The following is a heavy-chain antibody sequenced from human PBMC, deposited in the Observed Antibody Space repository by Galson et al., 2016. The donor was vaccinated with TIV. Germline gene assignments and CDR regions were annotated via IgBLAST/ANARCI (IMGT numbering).Heavy chain of an antibody. Sequence: SLRLSCAASGFTFSSYTFHWVRQTPGKGLEWVAIISHDRNNKDVADSVQGRFTISRDSSKNTVYLQMNNLRPEDTALYFCTRDGRGNWKYVDYFDYWGQGTLVTVSS. CDR2: ISHDRNNK. CDR3: TRDGRGNWKYVDYFDY. J-gene: IGHJ4*02. CDR1: GFTFSSYT. V-gene: IGHV3-30-3*01. D-gene: IGHD1-7*01.